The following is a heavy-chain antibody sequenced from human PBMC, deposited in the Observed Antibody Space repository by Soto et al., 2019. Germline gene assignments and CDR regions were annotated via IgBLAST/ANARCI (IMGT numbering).Heavy chain of an antibody. Sequence: EVQLLESGGGLVQPGGSLRLSCAASGFTFSSYAMSWVRQAPGKGLEWVSAISGSGGSTYYADSVKGRFTISRDNSKNTLYLQMISLITDDTAVYYCAKDLNYYDSSSEYCQHWGQGTRVTVSS. V-gene: IGHV3-23*01. D-gene: IGHD3-22*01. J-gene: IGHJ1*01. CDR2: ISGSGGST. CDR3: AKDLNYYDSSSEYCQH. CDR1: GFTFSSYA.